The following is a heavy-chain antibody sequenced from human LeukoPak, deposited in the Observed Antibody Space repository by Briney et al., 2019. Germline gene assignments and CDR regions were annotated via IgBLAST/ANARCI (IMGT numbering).Heavy chain of an antibody. J-gene: IGHJ5*01. CDR1: GFIFSTYW. V-gene: IGHV3-7*04. Sequence: GGSLGLSCAAPGFIFSTYWTNCVRHAPDKGLGRVSGISGVGSERDSVDSVRGGFTISRDNAQSSLYLQMNSLTAQETGLFFSGRDPDSWGQGTVVTVAS. CDR3: GRDPDS. CDR2: ISGVGSER.